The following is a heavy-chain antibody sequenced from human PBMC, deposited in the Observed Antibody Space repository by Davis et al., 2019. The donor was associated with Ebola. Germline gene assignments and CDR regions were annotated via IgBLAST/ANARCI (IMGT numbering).Heavy chain of an antibody. J-gene: IGHJ4*02. D-gene: IGHD3-10*01. CDR3: ARGYYGSGSYYTLPPYFDY. CDR1: GYTFTGYY. CDR2: INPNSGGT. Sequence: AASVKVSCKASGYTFTGYYMHWVRQAPGQGLEWMGWINPNSGGTNYAQKFQGWVTMTRDTSISTAYMELSRLRSDDTAVYYCARGYYGSGSYYTLPPYFDYWGQGTLVTVSS. V-gene: IGHV1-2*04.